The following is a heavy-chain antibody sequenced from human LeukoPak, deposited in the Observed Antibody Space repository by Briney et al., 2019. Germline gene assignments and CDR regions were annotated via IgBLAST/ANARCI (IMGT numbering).Heavy chain of an antibody. CDR3: ARDGFYLQGGGWGSLPDDAFDI. CDR1: GFTFSSYS. V-gene: IGHV3-21*01. D-gene: IGHD7-27*01. CDR2: ISSSSSYI. J-gene: IGHJ3*02. Sequence: GGSLRLSCAASGFTFSSYSMHWVRQAPGKGLEWVSSISSSSSYIYYAGSVKGRFTISRDNAKNSLYLQMNSLRDEDTAVYYCARDGFYLQGGGWGSLPDDAFDIWGQGTMVTVSS.